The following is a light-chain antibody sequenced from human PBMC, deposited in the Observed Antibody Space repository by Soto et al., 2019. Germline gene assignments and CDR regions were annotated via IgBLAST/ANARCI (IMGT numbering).Light chain of an antibody. Sequence: DIQMTQSPSTLSASVRDRVTITCRASQSISSWVAWYQQKPGKAPKLLIYDASSLESGVPSRFSGSGSGTEFTLTISSLQPDDFATYYCQQYNSYSTFGQGTKV. V-gene: IGKV1-5*01. CDR1: QSISSW. J-gene: IGKJ1*01. CDR3: QQYNSYST. CDR2: DAS.